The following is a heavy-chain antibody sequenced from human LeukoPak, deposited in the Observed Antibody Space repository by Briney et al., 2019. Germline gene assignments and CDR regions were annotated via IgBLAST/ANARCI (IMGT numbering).Heavy chain of an antibody. Sequence: ASVKVSCKASGYTFTSYDINWVRQATGQGLEWMGWMNPNSGNTGYAQKFQGRVTMTRNTSISTAYMELSSLRSDDTAVYYCARETSSSSSFYYYYYMDVWGKGTTVTVSS. CDR3: ARETSSSSSFYYYYYMDV. V-gene: IGHV1-8*01. CDR1: GYTFTSYD. J-gene: IGHJ6*03. CDR2: MNPNSGNT. D-gene: IGHD6-6*01.